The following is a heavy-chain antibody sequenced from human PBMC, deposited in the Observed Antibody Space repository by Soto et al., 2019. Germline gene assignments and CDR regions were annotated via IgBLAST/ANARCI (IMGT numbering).Heavy chain of an antibody. V-gene: IGHV3-33*01. CDR1: GFSFSSHG. CDR3: ARDAQHLANYGMDV. CDR2: LWAGGNIR. J-gene: IGHJ6*02. Sequence: QVQLVGSGGNVVQPGRSLRLSCAASGFSFSSHGMHWVRQAPGKGLEWVAHLWAGGNIRYYAYSVKGRFTISSDHSKNTLYLQMDSLGAEDTAVYYCARDAQHLANYGMDVWGQGTTVTVSS. D-gene: IGHD3-3*02.